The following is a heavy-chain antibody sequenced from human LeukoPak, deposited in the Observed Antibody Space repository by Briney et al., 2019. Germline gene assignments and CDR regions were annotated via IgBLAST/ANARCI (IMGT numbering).Heavy chain of an antibody. D-gene: IGHD3-10*01. CDR3: ARVYGSGSYLDY. Sequence: GASVTVSCTASGYTFTVYYMHWVRQAPGQGLEWMGWINPNSGGTNYAQKFQGRVTMTRDTSISTAYMELSRLRSDDTAVYYCARVYGSGSYLDYWGQGTLVTVSS. V-gene: IGHV1-2*02. CDR1: GYTFTVYY. J-gene: IGHJ4*02. CDR2: INPNSGGT.